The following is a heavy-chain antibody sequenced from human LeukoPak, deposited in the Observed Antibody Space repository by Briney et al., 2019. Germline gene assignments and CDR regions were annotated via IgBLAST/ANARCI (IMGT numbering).Heavy chain of an antibody. J-gene: IGHJ4*02. CDR3: ARTRADSSGWYSVRDY. D-gene: IGHD6-13*01. Sequence: GGSLRLSCAASGFTFSSYSMNWVRQAPGKGLEWVSSISSSSSYIYYADSVKGRFTISRDNAKNSLYLQMNSLRAEDTAVYYCARTRADSSGWYSVRDYWGQGTLVTVSS. CDR1: GFTFSSYS. CDR2: ISSSSSYI. V-gene: IGHV3-21*01.